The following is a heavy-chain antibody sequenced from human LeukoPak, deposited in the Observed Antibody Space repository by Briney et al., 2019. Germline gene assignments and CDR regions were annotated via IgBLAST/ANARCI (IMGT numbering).Heavy chain of an antibody. Sequence: PSETLSLTCSVSGVSMSNYYWSWIRQPPGKGLEWIGYIYYSGDTNYNPSLKSRVTISIDTSKNQFSLNLSSVTAADTARYYCARERAGYYDSSGLIDYWGQGTLVTVSS. CDR1: GVSMSNYY. CDR2: IYYSGDT. CDR3: ARERAGYYDSSGLIDY. D-gene: IGHD3-22*01. J-gene: IGHJ4*02. V-gene: IGHV4-59*01.